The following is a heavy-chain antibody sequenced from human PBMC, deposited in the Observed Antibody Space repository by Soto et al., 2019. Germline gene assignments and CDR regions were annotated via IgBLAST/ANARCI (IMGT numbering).Heavy chain of an antibody. CDR2: VFRSGSV. CDR1: GGSMTTGSYF. CDR3: ARARNRYSDY. J-gene: IGHJ4*02. Sequence: SETLSLTCNVSGGSMTTGSYFWSWIRQPPGKGLEWIGYVFRSGSVNYSPSFKSRVTISIDTSKNQFSLMLKSVTAADTAGYFCARARNRYSDYWGQGALVTVSS. V-gene: IGHV4-61*01. D-gene: IGHD1-1*01.